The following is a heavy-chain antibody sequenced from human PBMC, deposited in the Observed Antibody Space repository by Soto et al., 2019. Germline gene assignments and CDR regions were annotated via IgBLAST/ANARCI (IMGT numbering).Heavy chain of an antibody. D-gene: IGHD3-22*01. CDR1: GGTFSSYA. CDR3: ARRYYYDSSGYYGPFDY. Sequence: QVQLVQSGVEVKKPGSSVKVSCKASGGTFSSYAISWVRQAPGQGLEWMGGIIPIFGTANYARKFQGRVTITADESTSTAYMELSSLRSEDTAVYYCARRYYYDSSGYYGPFDYWGQGTLVTVSS. J-gene: IGHJ4*02. CDR2: IIPIFGTA. V-gene: IGHV1-69*01.